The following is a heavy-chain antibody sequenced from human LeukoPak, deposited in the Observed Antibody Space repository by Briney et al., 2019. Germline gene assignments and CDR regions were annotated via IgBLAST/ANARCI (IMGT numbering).Heavy chain of an antibody. J-gene: IGHJ2*01. D-gene: IGHD1-26*01. CDR3: ARDPGSYAHDWYFDL. CDR1: GFTFSNYW. Sequence: GGSLRLSCAASGFTFSNYWMYWVRQAPGKGLVWVSRINSEGKTTHYADSVKGRFIVSRDNAKNTLYLQMNSLRAEDTAGYYCARDPGSYAHDWYFDLWGRGTLVSVSS. CDR2: INSEGKTT. V-gene: IGHV3-74*01.